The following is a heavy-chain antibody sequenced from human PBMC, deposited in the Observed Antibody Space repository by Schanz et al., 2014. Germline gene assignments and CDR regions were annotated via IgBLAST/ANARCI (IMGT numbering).Heavy chain of an antibody. J-gene: IGHJ4*02. D-gene: IGHD6-19*01. Sequence: VQLLESGGGLVQPGGSLRLSCAASGFTLSSYGMHWVRQAPGKGLEWVAFINSDGTKRFYADSVKGRFTISRDNAKNSLYLEMNSLRAEDTAVYYCAASSGWHPSTDYWGQGTLVTVSS. V-gene: IGHV3-30*02. CDR1: GFTLSSYG. CDR3: AASSGWHPSTDY. CDR2: INSDGTKR.